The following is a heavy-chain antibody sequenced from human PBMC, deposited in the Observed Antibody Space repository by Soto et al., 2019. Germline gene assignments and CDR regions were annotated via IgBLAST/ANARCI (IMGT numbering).Heavy chain of an antibody. CDR3: VRGRSDSLMDV. CDR1: GFTLSSYS. Sequence: GSLRLSCAGSGFTLSSYSMNWVRQAPGKGLEWVSYLSSSRTTIYYADSVKGRFTISRDDAKNSLYLQMNSLRDDDTAVYFCVRGRSDSLMDVWGQGTTVTVSS. CDR2: LSSSRTTI. V-gene: IGHV3-48*02. J-gene: IGHJ6*02.